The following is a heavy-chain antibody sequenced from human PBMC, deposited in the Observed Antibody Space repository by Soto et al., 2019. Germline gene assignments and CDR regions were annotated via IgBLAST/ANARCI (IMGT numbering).Heavy chain of an antibody. CDR1: GSTFSNYA. CDR2: ISGSGGSK. J-gene: IGHJ4*02. V-gene: IGHV3-23*01. Sequence: VQLLESGAGWVQPGGSLRLSCAESGSTFSNYAMSCVRQAPGKGLEXVSGISGSGGSKYYADSVQGRFTISRDNXXXXXXXXXXXXXXXXXXXXXXXXXXXXXXXXXXXFDNWGQGTLVTVSS. CDR3: XXXXXXXXXXXXXFDN.